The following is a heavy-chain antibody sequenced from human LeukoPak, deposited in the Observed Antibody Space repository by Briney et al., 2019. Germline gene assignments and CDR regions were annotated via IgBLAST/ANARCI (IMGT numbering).Heavy chain of an antibody. CDR1: GFTFSSYW. CDR2: INTDGSVM. V-gene: IGHV3-74*01. CDR3: VRDFRSADY. Sequence: PGGSLRLSCAASGFTFSSYWMHWVRQAPGKGLLWVSCINTDGSVMRYADSVRGRFTISRDNARNTAYLQMNSLRVEDTAVYYCVRDFRSADYWGQGTLVTVSS. J-gene: IGHJ4*02.